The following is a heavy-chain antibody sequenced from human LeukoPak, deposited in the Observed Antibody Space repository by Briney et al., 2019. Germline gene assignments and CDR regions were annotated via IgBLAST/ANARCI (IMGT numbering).Heavy chain of an antibody. D-gene: IGHD3-10*01. Sequence: PGGSLRLSCAASGFTFSSYGMSWVRQAPGKGLEWVSAISGSGGSTYYADSVKGRFTISRDNSKNTLYLQMNSLRAEDTAVYYCAKWFGELEYYYYYYMDVWGKGTTVTISS. CDR1: GFTFSSYG. J-gene: IGHJ6*03. CDR2: ISGSGGST. V-gene: IGHV3-23*01. CDR3: AKWFGELEYYYYYYMDV.